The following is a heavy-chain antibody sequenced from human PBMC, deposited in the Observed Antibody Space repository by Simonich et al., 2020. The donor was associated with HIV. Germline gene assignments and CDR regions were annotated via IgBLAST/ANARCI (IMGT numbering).Heavy chain of an antibody. CDR2: INHGGST. CDR3: ARYTPAYSRGHWYFDL. V-gene: IGHV4-34*01. CDR1: GGSFSDFY. Sequence: QVQLQQWGAGLLKPSETLSLTCIVYGGSFSDFYWSWIRQPPGKGLEWIGDINHGGSTTYNPSLKRRVTISEDSSKNQFSLNLSSVTAADTAVYYCARYTPAYSRGHWYFDLWGRGTLVTVSS. D-gene: IGHD6-19*01. J-gene: IGHJ2*01.